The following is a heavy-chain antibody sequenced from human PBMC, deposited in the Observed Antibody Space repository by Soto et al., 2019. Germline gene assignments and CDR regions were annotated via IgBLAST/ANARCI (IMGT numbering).Heavy chain of an antibody. CDR3: ARDPLPIYDILTGYFDY. V-gene: IGHV3-33*01. J-gene: IGHJ4*02. CDR1: GFTFSSYG. Sequence: QVQLVESGGGVVQPGRSLRLSCAASGFTFSSYGMHWVRQAPGKGLEWVAVIWYDGSNKYYADSVKGRFTISRDKSKNTLYLQMNSLRAEDTAVYYCARDPLPIYDILTGYFDYWGQGTLVTVSS. D-gene: IGHD3-9*01. CDR2: IWYDGSNK.